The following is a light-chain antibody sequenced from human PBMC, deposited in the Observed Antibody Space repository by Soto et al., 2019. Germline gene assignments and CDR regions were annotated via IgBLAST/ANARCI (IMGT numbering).Light chain of an antibody. CDR1: QTLLHRNGYNY. CDR2: MGS. Sequence: DIVMTQSPLSLPVTPGEPASISCRSSQTLLHRNGYNYLDWYLQKPGQSPQLLIYMGSFRASAVPDRFSGSGSGTDFTLKISRVEADDAALYYCMQALQTPSFGQGTRLEIK. J-gene: IGKJ5*01. V-gene: IGKV2-28*01. CDR3: MQALQTPS.